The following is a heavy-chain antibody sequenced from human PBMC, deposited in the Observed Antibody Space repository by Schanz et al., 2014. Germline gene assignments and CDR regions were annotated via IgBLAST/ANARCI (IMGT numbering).Heavy chain of an antibody. CDR1: GFTFGDYA. J-gene: IGHJ3*02. CDR2: ISSGGGST. Sequence: EVQLLESGGGLVQPGGSLRLSCAASGFTFGDYAMNWVRQAPGKGLEWVSSISSGGGSTYYADSVKGRFTISRDNSKNTLYLQMNSLRAEDTAVYYCAKGRFGELSAFDIWGQGTMXTVSS. V-gene: IGHV3-23*01. CDR3: AKGRFGELSAFDI. D-gene: IGHD3-10*01.